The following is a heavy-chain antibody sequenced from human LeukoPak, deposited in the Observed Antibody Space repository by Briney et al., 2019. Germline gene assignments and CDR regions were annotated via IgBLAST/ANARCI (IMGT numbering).Heavy chain of an antibody. CDR3: ARQQWRGAPVGDAFDI. J-gene: IGHJ3*02. Sequence: NRGESLKISCKGSGYSFTSYWVGWVRQMPGKGLEWMGIIYPGDSDTRYGPSFQGQVTISADKSISTAYLQWSSLKASDTAMYCCARQQWRGAPVGDAFDIWGQGTMVTVSS. D-gene: IGHD6-19*01. CDR1: GYSFTSYW. CDR2: IYPGDSDT. V-gene: IGHV5-51*01.